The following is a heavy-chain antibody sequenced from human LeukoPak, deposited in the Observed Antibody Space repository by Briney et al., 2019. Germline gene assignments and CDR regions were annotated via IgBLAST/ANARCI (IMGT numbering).Heavy chain of an antibody. D-gene: IGHD4-11*01. CDR3: ARTTRVTPDGRAEYFED. CDR2: RCDDGRD. Sequence: PSETLSLTCTVSGVSISTSCWSWIRQSPGRGLEWVGYRCDDGRDLYNPSLRSRVSRVTISVDASEKQFSLSLRSVTAADMAMYYCARTTRVTPDGRAEYFEDWGQGTLVIVSS. CDR1: GVSISTSC. V-gene: IGHV4-59*03. J-gene: IGHJ1*01.